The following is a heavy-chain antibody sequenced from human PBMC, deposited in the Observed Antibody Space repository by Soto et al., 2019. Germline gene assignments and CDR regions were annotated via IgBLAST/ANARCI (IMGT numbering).Heavy chain of an antibody. J-gene: IGHJ5*01. CDR3: AREFCSGGNCYTYYFDP. CDR1: GLTFNRYW. D-gene: IGHD2-15*01. Sequence: LRLSCAASGLTFNRYWMHWVRHAPGKGLVWVSHINTDGSNTNYADSVKGRFTISRDNAKSTLFLQMNSLRDEDTAVYYCAREFCSGGNCYTYYFDPWGQGIPVTVSS. CDR2: INTDGSNT. V-gene: IGHV3-74*01.